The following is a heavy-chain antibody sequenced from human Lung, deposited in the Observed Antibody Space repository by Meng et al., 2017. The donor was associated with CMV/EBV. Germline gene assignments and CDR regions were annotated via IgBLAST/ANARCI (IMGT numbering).Heavy chain of an antibody. D-gene: IGHD6-19*01. Sequence: SGGSISISSYYWGWIRQPPGKGLEWIGSIYYSGSTYYNPSLKSRVTISVDTSKNQFSLKLSSVTAADTAVYYCARRGQWLVNNWFDPWGQGTLVTVSS. CDR3: ARRGQWLVNNWFDP. J-gene: IGHJ5*02. CDR2: IYYSGST. V-gene: IGHV4-39*01. CDR1: GGSISISSYY.